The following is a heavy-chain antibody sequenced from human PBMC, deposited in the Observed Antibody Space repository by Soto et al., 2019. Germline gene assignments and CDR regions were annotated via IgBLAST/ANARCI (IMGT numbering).Heavy chain of an antibody. CDR1: GGSFSGYY. D-gene: IGHD3-10*01. CDR2: INHSGST. CDR3: ARGGRYYGSGSYYNVIVYYYGMDV. Sequence: SSETLSLTCAVYGGSFSGYYWSWIRQPPGKGLEWTGEINHSGSTNYNPSLKSRVTISVDTSKNQFSLKLSSVTAADTAVYYCARGGRYYGSGSYYNVIVYYYGMDVWGQGTTVTVSS. V-gene: IGHV4-34*01. J-gene: IGHJ6*02.